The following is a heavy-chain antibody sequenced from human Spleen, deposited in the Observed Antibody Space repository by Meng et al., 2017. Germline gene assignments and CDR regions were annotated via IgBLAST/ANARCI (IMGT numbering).Heavy chain of an antibody. J-gene: IGHJ4*02. CDR2: MNPNSGNT. D-gene: IGHD1-1*01. CDR1: GYTFTSYD. Sequence: ASVKVSCKASGYTFTSYDINWVRQATGQGLEWMGWMNPNSGNTDYAQKFQGRVTMTRNTSISTAYMELSSLRSEDTAVYYCASKDEAGTTYYWGQGTLVTVSS. CDR3: ASKDEAGTTYY. V-gene: IGHV1-8*01.